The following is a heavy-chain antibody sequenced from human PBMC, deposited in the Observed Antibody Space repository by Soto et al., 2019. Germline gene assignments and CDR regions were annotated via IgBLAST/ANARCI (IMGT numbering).Heavy chain of an antibody. CDR2: IIPIFGTA. V-gene: IGHV1-69*01. D-gene: IGHD2-2*02. J-gene: IGHJ6*02. CDR3: ARDIVVVPAAIRGDYYYYGMDV. Sequence: QVQLVQSGAEVKKPGSSVKVSCKASGGTFSSYAISWVRQAPGQGLEWMGGIIPIFGTANYAQKFQGRFTITADESTSTAYMELRSLRSEDTAVYYCARDIVVVPAAIRGDYYYYGMDVWGQGTTVTVSS. CDR1: GGTFSSYA.